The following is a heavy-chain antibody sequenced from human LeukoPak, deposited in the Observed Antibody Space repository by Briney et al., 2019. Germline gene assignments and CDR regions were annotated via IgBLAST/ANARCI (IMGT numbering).Heavy chain of an antibody. D-gene: IGHD6-13*01. Sequence: GGSLRLSCEASGFTFSSYAMSWVRQAPGKGLEWVSTMSDSGGSTDYADSVKGRFTISRDNSKNTLYLQMNSLRAEDTAVYYCAKDRHEWSSWRLFDYWGQGTLVTVSS. CDR1: GFTFSSYA. V-gene: IGHV3-23*01. CDR3: AKDRHEWSSWRLFDY. CDR2: MSDSGGST. J-gene: IGHJ4*02.